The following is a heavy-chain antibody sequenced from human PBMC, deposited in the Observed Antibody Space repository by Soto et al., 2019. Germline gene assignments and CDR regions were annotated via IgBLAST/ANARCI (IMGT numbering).Heavy chain of an antibody. CDR3: GKDVGDYVPYYYGVDV. CDR2: IAYDGNEK. V-gene: IGHV3-30*18. CDR1: GFTFKTHA. Sequence: QVQLVESGGGVVQPGTSLRLSCAASGFTFKTHAMHWVRQAPGKGLEWMAVIAYDGNEKFYADSVKGRFTISRDNSKNALYLQISTLSNEDTAVYYCGKDVGDYVPYYYGVDVWGQGTTVTVSS. J-gene: IGHJ6*02. D-gene: IGHD1-26*01.